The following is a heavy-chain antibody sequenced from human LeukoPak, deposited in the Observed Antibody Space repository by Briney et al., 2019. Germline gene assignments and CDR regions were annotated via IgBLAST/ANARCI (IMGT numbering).Heavy chain of an antibody. CDR3: ARGPWDSSGWYGAFDI. CDR2: IYYSGST. V-gene: IGHV4-59*01. D-gene: IGHD6-19*01. J-gene: IGHJ3*02. Sequence: SETLSLTCTVSGGSISSYYWSWIRQPPGKGLEWIGYIYYSGSTNYNPSLKSRVTISVDTSKNQFSLKLSSVTAADTAVYYCARGPWDSSGWYGAFDIWGQGTMVTVSS. CDR1: GGSISSYY.